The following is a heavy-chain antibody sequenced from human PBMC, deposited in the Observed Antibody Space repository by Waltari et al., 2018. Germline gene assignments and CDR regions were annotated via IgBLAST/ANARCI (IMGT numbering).Heavy chain of an antibody. D-gene: IGHD1-26*01. CDR1: GFAFSSYW. V-gene: IGHV3-7*01. J-gene: IGHJ4*02. CDR3: ARSGGGELLNVGPFDY. Sequence: EVQLVESGGGLVQPGGSLRLSCAACGFAFSSYWMSWVRPAPGEGLGWVANIKQDGSEKYYVDSVKGRFTISRDSAKNSLYLQMNSLRAEDTAVYYCARSGGGELLNVGPFDYWGQGTLVTVSS. CDR2: IKQDGSEK.